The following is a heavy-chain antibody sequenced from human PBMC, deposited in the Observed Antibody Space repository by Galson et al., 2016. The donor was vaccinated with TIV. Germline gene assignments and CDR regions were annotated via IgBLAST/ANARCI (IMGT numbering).Heavy chain of an antibody. CDR3: ARDMTSMNTVGGLDT. D-gene: IGHD4-17*01. Sequence: SVKVSCKASGGTFGNYAISWVRQAPGQGPEWMGRIIPTFDVIIPAQKLQDRLIMTADRSTSTAYMELKSPRSKDTAVYYCARDMTSMNTVGGLDTWGQGTVVSVSS. CDR2: IIPTFDVI. CDR1: GGTFGNYA. V-gene: IGHV1-69*04. J-gene: IGHJ3*02.